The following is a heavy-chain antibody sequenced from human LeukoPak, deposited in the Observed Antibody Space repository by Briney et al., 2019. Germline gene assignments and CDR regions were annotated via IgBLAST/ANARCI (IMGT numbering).Heavy chain of an antibody. D-gene: IGHD1-26*01. Sequence: GGSLRLSCAASGFTFSSYSMNWVRQAPGKGLEWVSSISSSSSYIYYADSVKGRFTISRDNAKNSLYLQMNSLRAEDTAVYYCARDLRIVGAVGFDPWGQGTLVTVSS. J-gene: IGHJ5*02. V-gene: IGHV3-21*01. CDR1: GFTFSSYS. CDR2: ISSSSSYI. CDR3: ARDLRIVGAVGFDP.